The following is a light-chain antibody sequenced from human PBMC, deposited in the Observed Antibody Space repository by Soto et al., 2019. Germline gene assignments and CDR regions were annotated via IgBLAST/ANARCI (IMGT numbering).Light chain of an antibody. CDR3: QQYGSSPPIT. CDR2: ATS. V-gene: IGKV3-20*01. CDR1: QSVSSGY. Sequence: EIVLTQSPGALSLSPGERATLSCRASQSVSSGYLAWYQQKPGQAPRLLIFATSRRATGIPDRFSGSGSGTDFXXTISRLEPEDVAVYYCQQYGSSPPITFGQGTRLEIK. J-gene: IGKJ5*01.